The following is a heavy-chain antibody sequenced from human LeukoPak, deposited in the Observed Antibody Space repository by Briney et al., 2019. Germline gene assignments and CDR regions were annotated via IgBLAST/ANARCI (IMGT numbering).Heavy chain of an antibody. CDR1: GFTFSSYA. D-gene: IGHD6-13*01. J-gene: IGHJ6*03. V-gene: IGHV3-23*01. CDR3: AKHLAAAGTRYYYYMDV. CDR2: ISGSGGST. Sequence: GGSLRLSCAASGFTFSSYAMSWVRQAPGKGLEWVSAISGSGGSTYYADSVKGRFTISRDNSKNTLYLQTNSLGAEDTAVYYCAKHLAAAGTRYYYYMDVWGKGTTVTVSS.